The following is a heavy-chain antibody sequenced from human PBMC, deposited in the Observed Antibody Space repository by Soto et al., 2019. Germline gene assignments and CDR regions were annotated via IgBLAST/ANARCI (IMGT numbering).Heavy chain of an antibody. CDR2: IKNDGSSA. CDR1: GFTFGTYW. J-gene: IGHJ4*02. D-gene: IGHD1-26*01. V-gene: IGHV3-74*01. CDR3: ARDNSYYPVTPYY. Sequence: ELQLVESGGGLVQPGGSLRLSCADSGFTFGTYWMHWVRQAPEKGLVLVSRIKNDGSSAAYVDSVKGRFTISRDNAKNTLYLQMNSLRAEDTAVYYCARDNSYYPVTPYYWGQGTLVTVSS.